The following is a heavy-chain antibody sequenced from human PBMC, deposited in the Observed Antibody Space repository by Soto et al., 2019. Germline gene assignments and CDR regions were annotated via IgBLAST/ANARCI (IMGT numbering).Heavy chain of an antibody. CDR3: TRGKFLRDIVWLSRSPREYYMDV. V-gene: IGHV1-8*02. J-gene: IGHJ6*03. D-gene: IGHD3-9*01. CDR2: MNPNSGNT. CDR1: GYTFTSYD. Sequence: QVQLVQSGAEVKKPGASVKVSCKASGYTFTSYDINWVRQATGQGLEWMGWMNPNSGNTGYAQKFQGRVTMTRNTTISTAYMELRRLRAEDTAVYYCTRGKFLRDIVWLSRSPREYYMDVWGKGTTVTVSS.